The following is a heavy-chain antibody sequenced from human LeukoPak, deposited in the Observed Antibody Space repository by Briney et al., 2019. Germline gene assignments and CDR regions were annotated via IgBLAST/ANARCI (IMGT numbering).Heavy chain of an antibody. D-gene: IGHD6-13*01. V-gene: IGHV5-51*01. J-gene: IGHJ5*02. CDR3: SIAADGTFWFDP. CDR2: IYGRDSDA. Sequence: GESLKISCKGSGFVFTNYWVGWVRQMPGKGLEWMGIIYGRDSDARYSPSLQGQVTISVDKSISTAYLQWSSLKASDTAIYYCSIAADGTFWFDPWGQGTLVTVSP. CDR1: GFVFTNYW.